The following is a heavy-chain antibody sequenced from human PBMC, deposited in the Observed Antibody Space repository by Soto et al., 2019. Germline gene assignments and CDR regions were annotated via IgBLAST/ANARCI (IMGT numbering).Heavy chain of an antibody. Sequence: SETLSLTCNVSGRSINSYYWSCVRQPPGKGLEWIGYIYDSGITSYNPSLTSRVTMSADTSKNQFSLKLTSVTGADTAVYYCARTYDSNGYANEFDFWGQGSLVTVSS. CDR3: ARTYDSNGYANEFDF. V-gene: IGHV4-59*01. CDR2: IYDSGIT. D-gene: IGHD3-22*01. J-gene: IGHJ4*02. CDR1: GRSINSYY.